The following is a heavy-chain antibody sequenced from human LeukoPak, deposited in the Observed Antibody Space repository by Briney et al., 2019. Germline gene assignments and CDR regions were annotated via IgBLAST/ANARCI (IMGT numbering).Heavy chain of an antibody. J-gene: IGHJ4*02. CDR3: ASEAYSGYGAPDY. CDR2: IYHSGST. D-gene: IGHD5-12*01. Sequence: SETLSLTCTVSGVSISSYHWSWIRQPPGKGLEWIGYIYHSGSTYYNPSLKSRVTISVDRSKNQFSLKLSSVTAADTAVYYCASEAYSGYGAPDYWGQGTLVTVSS. CDR1: GVSISSYH. V-gene: IGHV4-59*12.